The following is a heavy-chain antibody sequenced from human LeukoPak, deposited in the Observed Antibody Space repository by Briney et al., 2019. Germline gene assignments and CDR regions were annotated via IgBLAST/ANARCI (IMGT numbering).Heavy chain of an antibody. CDR1: GGTFSSYA. D-gene: IGHD6-13*01. V-gene: IGHV1-69*05. J-gene: IGHJ4*02. CDR3: ASALYPRSSWHFDY. Sequence: SVKVSCKASGGTFSSYAISWVRQAPGQGLEWMGRIIPIFGTANYAQKFQGRVTITTDESTSTAYMELSSLRSEDTAVYYCASALYPRSSWHFDYWGQGTLVTVPS. CDR2: IIPIFGTA.